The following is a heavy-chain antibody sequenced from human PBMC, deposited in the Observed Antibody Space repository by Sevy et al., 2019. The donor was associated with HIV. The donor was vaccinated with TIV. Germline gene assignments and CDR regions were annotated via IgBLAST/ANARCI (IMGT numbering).Heavy chain of an antibody. V-gene: IGHV3-7*01. CDR2: IKQDGSEK. J-gene: IGHJ6*03. CDR1: GFTFSSYW. D-gene: IGHD1-26*01. Sequence: GGSLRLSCAASGFTFSSYWMSWVRQAPGKGLEWVANIKQDGSEKYYVDSVKGRFTISRDNAKNSLYLQMNSLRAEDTAVYYCARGGDLGGATGYYYYYYMDVWGKGTTVTVSS. CDR3: ARGGDLGGATGYYYYYYMDV.